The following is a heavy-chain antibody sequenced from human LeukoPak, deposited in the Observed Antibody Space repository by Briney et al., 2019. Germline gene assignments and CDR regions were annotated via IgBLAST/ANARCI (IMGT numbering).Heavy chain of an antibody. J-gene: IGHJ4*02. D-gene: IGHD3-10*01. CDR2: IKQDGSEK. Sequence: PGGSLRLSCAASGFTFSSYWMSWVRQAPGKGLEWVANIKQDGSEKYYVDSVKGRFTISRDNSKNTLYLQMNSLRAEDTAVYYCAKGRYYYGSGSSVDYWGQGTLVTVSS. V-gene: IGHV3-7*03. CDR1: GFTFSSYW. CDR3: AKGRYYYGSGSSVDY.